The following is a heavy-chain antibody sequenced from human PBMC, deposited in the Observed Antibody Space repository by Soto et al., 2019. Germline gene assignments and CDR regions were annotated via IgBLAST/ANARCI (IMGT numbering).Heavy chain of an antibody. Sequence: SETLSLTCTVSCGHISSYYWSWLRQPAGKGLEWFGRIYSSGRTNYNPSLKSRVTMSVDTSKNQFSLKPSSVTAAARAVCYCERDLDLVYGSGTPSWFERLRQGNPGTVGS. CDR1: CGHISSYY. D-gene: IGHD3-10*01. CDR2: IYSSGRT. CDR3: ERDLDLVYGSGTPSWFER. J-gene: IGHJ5*02. V-gene: IGHV4-4*07.